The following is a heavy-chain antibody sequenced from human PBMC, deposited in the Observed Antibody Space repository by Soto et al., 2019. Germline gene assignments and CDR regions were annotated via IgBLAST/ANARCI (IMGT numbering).Heavy chain of an antibody. Sequence: VQLVESGGGVVQPGRSLRLSCAASGFNFSSYVMHWVRQAPGKGLEWVAVIWYDGGNKYYADSVKGRFTISRDNSKNTLYLQMNSLRAEDTAVYYCARDGQWLPPDGLRSSYYFDYWGQGTLVTVSS. CDR2: IWYDGGNK. J-gene: IGHJ4*02. V-gene: IGHV3-33*01. CDR1: GFNFSSYV. D-gene: IGHD6-19*01. CDR3: ARDGQWLPPDGLRSSYYFDY.